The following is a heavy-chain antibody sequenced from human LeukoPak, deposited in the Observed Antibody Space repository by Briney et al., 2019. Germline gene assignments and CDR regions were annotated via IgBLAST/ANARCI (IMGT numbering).Heavy chain of an antibody. D-gene: IGHD3-22*01. J-gene: IGHJ4*02. CDR1: GFTFSNYA. Sequence: GGSLRLSCAASGFTFSNYAMAWVRQAPGKGLEWVSGMTADGSQIYCADSVKGRYTISRDNSKNTLYLQMNSLRGEDTAVYFCVKRDYPDSSGYAPLFDHWGQGTLATVSP. V-gene: IGHV3-23*01. CDR2: MTADGSQI. CDR3: VKRDYPDSSGYAPLFDH.